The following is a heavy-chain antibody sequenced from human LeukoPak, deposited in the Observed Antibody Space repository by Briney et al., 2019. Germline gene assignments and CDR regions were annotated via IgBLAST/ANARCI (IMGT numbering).Heavy chain of an antibody. CDR1: GFTFSSYA. J-gene: IGHJ4*02. CDR3: ARDSTDYSGFY. V-gene: IGHV3-30-3*01. D-gene: IGHD1-26*01. Sequence: PGRSLRLSCAASGFTFSSYAMHWVRQAPGKGLEWVAVISYDGSNKYYADSVKGRFTISRDNSKNTLYLQMNSLRAEDTAVYYCARDSTDYSGFYWGQGTLVTVSS. CDR2: ISYDGSNK.